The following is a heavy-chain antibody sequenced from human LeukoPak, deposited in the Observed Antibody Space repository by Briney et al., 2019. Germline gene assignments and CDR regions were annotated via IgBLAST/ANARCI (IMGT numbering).Heavy chain of an antibody. D-gene: IGHD3-10*01. CDR2: ISYDGSNK. V-gene: IGHV3-30*04. J-gene: IGHJ6*03. CDR3: ARADYYGSGYYYYYMDV. CDR1: GFTFSSYA. Sequence: GGSLRLSCAASGFTFSSYAMHWVRQAPGKGLEWVAVISYDGSNKYYADSVKGRFTISRDNSKNTLYLQMNSLRAEDTAVYYCARADYYGSGYYYYYMDVWGKGTTVTVSS.